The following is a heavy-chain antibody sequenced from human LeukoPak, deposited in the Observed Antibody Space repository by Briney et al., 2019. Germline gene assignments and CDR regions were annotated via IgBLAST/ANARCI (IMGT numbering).Heavy chain of an antibody. CDR1: GGSISSYY. CDR3: AMNSENYLNFDY. CDR2: IYYSGST. V-gene: IGHV4-59*12. Sequence: SETLSLTCTVSGGSISSYYWSWIRQPPGKGLEWIGYIYYSGSTNYNPSLKSRVTISVDTSKNQFSLKLTSVTAADTAVYYCAMNSENYLNFDYWGQGTLVTVSS. J-gene: IGHJ4*02. D-gene: IGHD1-26*01.